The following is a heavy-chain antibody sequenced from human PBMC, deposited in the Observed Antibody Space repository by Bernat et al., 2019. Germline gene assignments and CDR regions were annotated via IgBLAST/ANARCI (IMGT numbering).Heavy chain of an antibody. D-gene: IGHD3-16*02. CDR1: GGSISSGGYS. CDR3: ASGGYDYVWGSYRQAFDY. V-gene: IGHV4-30-2*01. J-gene: IGHJ4*02. Sequence: QLQLQESGSGLVKPSQTLSLTCAVSGGSISSGGYSWSWIRQPPGKGLEWVGYIYHSGSTYYNPSLKSRVTISVGRSKNQFSLKLSSVTAADTAVYYCASGGYDYVWGSYRQAFDYWGQGTLVTVSS. CDR2: IYHSGST.